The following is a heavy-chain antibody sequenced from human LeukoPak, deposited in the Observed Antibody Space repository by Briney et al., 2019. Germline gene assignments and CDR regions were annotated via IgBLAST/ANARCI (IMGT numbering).Heavy chain of an antibody. CDR1: GFSFSSYS. J-gene: IGHJ4*02. D-gene: IGHD6-13*01. V-gene: IGHV3-48*04. CDR2: ISSSSSTI. CDR3: ARHPAGTLVPFDY. Sequence: GGSLRLSCAASGFSFSSYSMNWVRQAPGKGLEWVSYISSSSSTIYYADSVKGRFTISRDNAKNSLYLPMNSLRAEDTAVYYCARHPAGTLVPFDYWGQGTLVTVSS.